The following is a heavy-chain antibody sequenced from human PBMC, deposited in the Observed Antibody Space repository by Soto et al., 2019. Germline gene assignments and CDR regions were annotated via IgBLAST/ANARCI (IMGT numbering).Heavy chain of an antibody. CDR1: GGTFSSYA. D-gene: IGHD3-22*01. CDR2: TIPIFGTA. V-gene: IGHV1-69*01. Sequence: QVQLVQSGAEVKKPGSSVKVSCKASGGTFSSYAISWVRQAPGQGLEWMGGTIPIFGTANYGQKFQGRVTITADESTSTADMELSSLRSEDTSVYYCARGYDSSGYYYVYWGQGTLVTVSS. CDR3: ARGYDSSGYYYVY. J-gene: IGHJ4*02.